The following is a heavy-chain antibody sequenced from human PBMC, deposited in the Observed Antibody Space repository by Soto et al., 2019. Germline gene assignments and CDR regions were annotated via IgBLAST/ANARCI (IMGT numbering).Heavy chain of an antibody. J-gene: IGHJ6*02. CDR2: ISSSSSYI. Sequence: DVQLVESGGGLVKPGGSLRLSCAASGFTFSSYSMNWVRQAPGKGLEWVSSISSSSSYIYYADSVKGRFTISRDNAKNSLYLQMNSLRAEDTAVYYCAIMSIAARYYGMDVWGQGTTVTVSS. CDR3: AIMSIAARYYGMDV. D-gene: IGHD6-6*01. V-gene: IGHV3-21*01. CDR1: GFTFSSYS.